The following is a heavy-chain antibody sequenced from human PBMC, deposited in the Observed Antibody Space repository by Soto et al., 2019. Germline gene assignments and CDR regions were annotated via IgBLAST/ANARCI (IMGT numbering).Heavy chain of an antibody. CDR1: GGSFSGYY. D-gene: IGHD6-13*01. J-gene: IGHJ4*02. CDR3: ARARGRIWYRY. Sequence: LSLTCAVYGGSFSGYYWSWIRQPPGKGLEWIGELNHSGSTNYNPSLKSRVTISVDTSKNQFSLKLSSVTAADTAVYYCARARGRIWYRYWGQGPLVTVS. CDR2: LNHSGST. V-gene: IGHV4-34*01.